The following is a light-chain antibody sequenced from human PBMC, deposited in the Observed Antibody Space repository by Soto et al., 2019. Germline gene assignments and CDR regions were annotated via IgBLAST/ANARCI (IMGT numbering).Light chain of an antibody. CDR2: KAS. Sequence: DIQMTQSPSTLSASVGDTVTITCRASQSLSYWLAWYQQKPGQAPKLLIHKASTFESGVPSRFSGSGSGTEFTLTISSLQPDDFATFYCQQYDRFQYTFGQGTKLEIK. V-gene: IGKV1-5*03. CDR3: QQYDRFQYT. J-gene: IGKJ2*01. CDR1: QSLSYW.